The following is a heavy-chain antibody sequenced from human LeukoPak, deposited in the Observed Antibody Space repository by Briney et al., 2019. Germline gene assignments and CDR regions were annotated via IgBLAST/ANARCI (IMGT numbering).Heavy chain of an antibody. Sequence: ASVKVSCKASGYTFTGYYIDWVRQAPGQELEWMGWINSDRGGTNYAQKFQGRVTMTRDTSTSTAYMELSSLRSDDTAFYYCARDTITVTTPYFDYWGQGTLVTVSS. J-gene: IGHJ4*02. CDR1: GYTFTGYY. CDR3: ARDTITVTTPYFDY. CDR2: INSDRGGT. V-gene: IGHV1-2*02. D-gene: IGHD4-17*01.